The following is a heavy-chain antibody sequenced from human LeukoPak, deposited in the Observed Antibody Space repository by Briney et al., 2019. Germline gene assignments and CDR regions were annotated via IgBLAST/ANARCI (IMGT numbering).Heavy chain of an antibody. V-gene: IGHV1-8*01. J-gene: IGHJ5*02. D-gene: IGHD6-19*01. Sequence: ASVKVSCKASGYTFTSYDINWVRQATGQGLEWMGWMNPNSGNTGYAQKFQGRVTVTRNTSISTAYMELSSLRSEDTAVYYCARGPHSSGWYWFDPWGQGTLVTVSS. CDR1: GYTFTSYD. CDR2: MNPNSGNT. CDR3: ARGPHSSGWYWFDP.